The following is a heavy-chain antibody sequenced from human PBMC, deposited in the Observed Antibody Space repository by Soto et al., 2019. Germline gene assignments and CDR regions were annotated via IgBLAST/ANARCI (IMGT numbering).Heavy chain of an antibody. CDR3: ARALLWFGAFDY. D-gene: IGHD3-10*01. V-gene: IGHV1-18*01. J-gene: IGHJ4*02. Sequence: AAVKVSCKASGYTFTSYGFSWVRQAPGRELEWMGWIIAYNGNKNYAQKLQGRVTRTTDTPTSTAYMELSSLRSDDTAVYDCARALLWFGAFDYWGQGTLVTVSS. CDR2: IIAYNGNK. CDR1: GYTFTSYG.